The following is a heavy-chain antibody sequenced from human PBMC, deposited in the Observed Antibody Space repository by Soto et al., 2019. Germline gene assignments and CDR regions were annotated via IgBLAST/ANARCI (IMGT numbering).Heavy chain of an antibody. D-gene: IGHD3-10*01. Sequence: SVKGSCKASGGTFRSYTISWVRQAPGQGLEWMGRIIPILGIENYAQKFQGRVTITADKSTSTAYMELRRLRYEDTAVYYCARDMTTVRVPYFDSLGQGTLGTVSS. J-gene: IGHJ4*02. CDR1: GGTFRSYT. CDR2: IIPILGIE. V-gene: IGHV1-69*04. CDR3: ARDMTTVRVPYFDS.